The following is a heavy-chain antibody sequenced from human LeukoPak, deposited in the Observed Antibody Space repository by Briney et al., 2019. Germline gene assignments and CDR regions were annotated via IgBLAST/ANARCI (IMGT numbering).Heavy chain of an antibody. CDR2: ISSSSSYI. Sequence: GGSLRLSCAASGFTFSSYNMNWVRQAPGKGLEWVSSISSSSSYIYYADSLKGRFTISRDNAKNSLYLQMNSLRAEDTAVYYCARAHNWNYGSFDFWGKGTLVTVSS. J-gene: IGHJ4*02. V-gene: IGHV3-21*01. D-gene: IGHD1-7*01. CDR1: GFTFSSYN. CDR3: ARAHNWNYGSFDF.